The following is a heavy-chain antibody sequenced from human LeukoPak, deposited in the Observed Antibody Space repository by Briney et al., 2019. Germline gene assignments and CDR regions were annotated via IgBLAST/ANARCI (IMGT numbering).Heavy chain of an antibody. Sequence: GGPLRLSCAASGFTFSSYSTNSVRQAPGKGLEWVGRIKSKTDGGTTDYAAPVKGRITISRDDSTNTLHLQMNSLKTEDTAVYYCTTSLAGAVTAVYPFDNWGQGTLVTVSS. CDR1: GFTFSSYS. J-gene: IGHJ4*02. CDR3: TTSLAGAVTAVYPFDN. V-gene: IGHV3-15*01. D-gene: IGHD2-21*02. CDR2: IKSKTDGGTT.